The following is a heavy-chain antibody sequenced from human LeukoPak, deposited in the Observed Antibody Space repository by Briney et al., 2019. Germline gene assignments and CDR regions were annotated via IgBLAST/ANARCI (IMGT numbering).Heavy chain of an antibody. CDR3: ARGGITYYYDSSGSHDAFDI. J-gene: IGHJ3*02. CDR2: ISSSSSYI. D-gene: IGHD3-22*01. Sequence: GGSLRLSCAASGFXFSSYSMNWVRQAPGKGLEWVSSISSSSSYIYYADSVKGRFTISRDNAKNSLYLQMNSLRAEDTAVYYCARGGITYYYDSSGSHDAFDIWGQGTMVTVSS. V-gene: IGHV3-21*01. CDR1: GFXFSSYS.